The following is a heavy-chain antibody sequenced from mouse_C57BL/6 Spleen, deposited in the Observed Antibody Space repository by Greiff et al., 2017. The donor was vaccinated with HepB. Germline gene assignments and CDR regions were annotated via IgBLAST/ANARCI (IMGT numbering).Heavy chain of an antibody. CDR1: GYTFTDYY. Sequence: VQLQQSGPELVKPGASVKISCKASGYTFTDYYMNWVKQSHGKSLEWIGDINPNNGGTSYNQKFKGKATLTVDKSSSTAYMELRSLTSEDSAVYYCARHWDYFDVWGTGTTVTVSS. CDR2: INPNNGGT. J-gene: IGHJ1*03. CDR3: ARHWDYFDV. D-gene: IGHD4-1*01. V-gene: IGHV1-26*01.